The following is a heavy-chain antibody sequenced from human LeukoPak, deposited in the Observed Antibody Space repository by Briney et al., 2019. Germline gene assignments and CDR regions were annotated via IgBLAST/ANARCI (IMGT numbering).Heavy chain of an antibody. J-gene: IGHJ5*02. Sequence: SETLSLTCTVSGGSISSGDYSWSWFPQPPGKGLEWIGYIYYSGSTYYNPSLKSRVTISVDTSKNQFSLKLSSVTAADTAVYYCAREVGYYDSSGYYGFWFDPWGQGTLVTVSS. D-gene: IGHD3-22*01. CDR3: AREVGYYDSSGYYGFWFDP. CDR1: GGSISSGDYS. CDR2: IYYSGST. V-gene: IGHV4-30-4*01.